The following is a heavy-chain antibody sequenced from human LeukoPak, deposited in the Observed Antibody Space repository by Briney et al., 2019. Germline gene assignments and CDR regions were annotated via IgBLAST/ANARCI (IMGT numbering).Heavy chain of an antibody. J-gene: IGHJ3*02. CDR2: FYRAGDT. CDR3: AREMSGSNDALDI. V-gene: IGHV3-13*01. D-gene: IGHD3-10*01. CDR1: GFTLSTYD. Sequence: GGSLRLSCAASGFTLSTYDMHWVRQPTGESLEWVSIFYRAGDTCYPNSVKGRFTISRDDAKNSLYLQMNSLRAEDTAVYYCAREMSGSNDALDIWGQGTMVTVSS.